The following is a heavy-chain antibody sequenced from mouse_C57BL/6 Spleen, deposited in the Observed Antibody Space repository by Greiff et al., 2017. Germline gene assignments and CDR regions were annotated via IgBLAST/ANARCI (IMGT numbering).Heavy chain of an antibody. CDR2: ISSGGDYI. Sequence: EVQLVESGEGLVKPGGSLNLSCAASGFTFSSYAMSWVRQTPEKRLEWVAYISSGGDYIYYADTVKGRFTISRDNARNTLSLQMSRLKSEDTAMYYCTRGSEGFAYWGQGTLVTVSA. CDR3: TRGSEGFAY. CDR1: GFTFSSYA. J-gene: IGHJ3*01. V-gene: IGHV5-9-1*02.